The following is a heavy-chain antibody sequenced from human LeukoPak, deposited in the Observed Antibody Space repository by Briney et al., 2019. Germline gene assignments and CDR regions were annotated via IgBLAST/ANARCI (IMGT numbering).Heavy chain of an antibody. CDR2: ISGSGGST. CDR3: AKRVVIIPYFDY. CDR1: GFTFSSYA. V-gene: IGHV3-23*01. J-gene: IGHJ4*02. D-gene: IGHD3-3*01. Sequence: GGSLRLSCAASGFTFSSYAMSWVRQAPGKGLEWVSAISGSGGSTHYADSVKGRFTISGDNSKNTLYLQMNSLRAEDTAVYYYAKRVVIIPYFDYWGQGTLVTVSS.